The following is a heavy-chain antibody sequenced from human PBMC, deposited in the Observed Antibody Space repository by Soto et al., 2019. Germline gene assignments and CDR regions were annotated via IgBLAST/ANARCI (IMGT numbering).Heavy chain of an antibody. D-gene: IGHD5-12*01. CDR2: IPSRGRP. J-gene: IGHJ5*02. CDR3: ARDTYSGYDFGL. V-gene: IGHV4-30-4*01. CDR1: GASVAGGSYY. Sequence: SETLSLTCSVSGASVAGGSYYWSWVRQPPGKGLEWIGYIPSRGRPFYNPSLTSRGTISADTSKNQLSLQLTSVTDADTAVYYCARDTYSGYDFGLWGQGTLGTVSS.